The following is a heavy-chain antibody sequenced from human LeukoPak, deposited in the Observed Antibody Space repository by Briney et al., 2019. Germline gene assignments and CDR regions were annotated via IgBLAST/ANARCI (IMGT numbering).Heavy chain of an antibody. V-gene: IGHV3-23*01. CDR1: GFTFRSYA. CDR3: ARSVGIAVSGSFDY. D-gene: IGHD6-19*01. Sequence: GGSLRLSCAASGFTFRSYAMSWVRQAPGKGLEWVSDISGSGGSTYYADSVKGRFTISRDTSKNTLCLQMNSLRAEDTAVYYCARSVGIAVSGSFDYWGQGTLVTVSS. J-gene: IGHJ4*02. CDR2: ISGSGGST.